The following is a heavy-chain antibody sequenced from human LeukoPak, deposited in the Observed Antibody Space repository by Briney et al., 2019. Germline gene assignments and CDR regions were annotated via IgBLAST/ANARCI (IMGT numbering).Heavy chain of an antibody. Sequence: SETLSLTCTVCCGSISCYYWSWFRQPPGKRLEWIGYIYYSGSTNYNPSLKSRVTISVDTSKNQFSLNLSSVTAADTAVYYCARCWGPDPFHYWGQGTLVTVSS. J-gene: IGHJ4*02. V-gene: IGHV4-59*01. CDR1: CGSISCYY. CDR2: IYYSGST. D-gene: IGHD3-16*01. CDR3: ARCWGPDPFHY.